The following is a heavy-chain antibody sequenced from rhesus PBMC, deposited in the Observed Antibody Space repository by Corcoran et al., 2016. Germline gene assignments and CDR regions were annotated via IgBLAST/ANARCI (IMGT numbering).Heavy chain of an antibody. V-gene: IGHV3-136*01. CDR2: ISSASSYI. CDR3: TRDKGIAAAGTIDY. Sequence: EVQLAESGGGLVQPGGSLRLSCAASGFTFSDYYMSWVRQAPGKGLEWVLSISSASSYIYYADSVKGRFTISRDNTTNSLSLQMNSLKTEDTAVYYCTRDKGIAAAGTIDYWGQGVLVTVSS. J-gene: IGHJ4*01. D-gene: IGHD6-25*01. CDR1: GFTFSDYY.